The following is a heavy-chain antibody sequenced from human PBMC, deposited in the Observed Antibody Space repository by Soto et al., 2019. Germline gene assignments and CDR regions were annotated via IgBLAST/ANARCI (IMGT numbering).Heavy chain of an antibody. Sequence: VQVSCKASGGTLSSDTISWVRHAPGQRLEWMGWINASNGIANYAQKFQGRVTITRDTSASTAYMELSSLRSEDTAVYYCAREHSQQLVPLDYWGQGTLVTVSS. J-gene: IGHJ4*02. V-gene: IGHV1-69*04. D-gene: IGHD6-13*01. CDR2: INASNGIA. CDR3: AREHSQQLVPLDY. CDR1: GGTLSSDT.